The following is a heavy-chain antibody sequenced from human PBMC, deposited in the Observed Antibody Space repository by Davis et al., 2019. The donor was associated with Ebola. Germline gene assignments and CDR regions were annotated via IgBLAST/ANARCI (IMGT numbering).Heavy chain of an antibody. CDR2: INPSGGST. D-gene: IGHD3-3*01. CDR3: ARDLYYDFWSGYYREGDYYYGMDV. CDR1: GYTFTSYY. J-gene: IGHJ6*02. V-gene: IGHV1-46*01. Sequence: AASVKVSCKASGYTFTSYYMHWVRQAPGQGLEWMGIINPSGGSTSYAQKFQGRVTMTRDTSTSTVYMELSSLRSEDTAVYYCARDLYYDFWSGYYREGDYYYGMDVWGQGTTVTVSS.